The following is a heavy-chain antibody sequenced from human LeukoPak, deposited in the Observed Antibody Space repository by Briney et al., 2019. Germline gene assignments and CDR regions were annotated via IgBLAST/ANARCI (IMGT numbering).Heavy chain of an antibody. Sequence: GWSLRLSCAASGFTFSSYAMSWVRQAPGKGLEWVSAISGSGCSTYYADSVKGRFTISRDNSKSTLYLQMNSLRAEDTAVYYCAKDGGSSGYYVYPDAFDIWGQGTMVTVSS. V-gene: IGHV3-23*01. CDR2: ISGSGCST. CDR3: AKDGGSSGYYVYPDAFDI. J-gene: IGHJ3*02. D-gene: IGHD3-22*01. CDR1: GFTFSSYA.